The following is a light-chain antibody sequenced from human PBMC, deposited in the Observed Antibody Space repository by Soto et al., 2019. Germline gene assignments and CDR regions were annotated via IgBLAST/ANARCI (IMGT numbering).Light chain of an antibody. CDR2: EVS. Sequence: QSVLTQPASVSVSPGQSITISCTGTSSDVGGYNYVSWYHQHPGKAPKLMIYEVSNRPSGVSNRFSGSKSGNTASLTISGLQAEDEADYYCSSYTSSSTVVFGGGTKLTVL. CDR1: SSDVGGYNY. J-gene: IGLJ2*01. CDR3: SSYTSSSTVV. V-gene: IGLV2-14*01.